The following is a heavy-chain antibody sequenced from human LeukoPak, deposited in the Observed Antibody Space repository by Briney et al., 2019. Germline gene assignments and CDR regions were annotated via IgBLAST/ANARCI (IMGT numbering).Heavy chain of an antibody. V-gene: IGHV1-69*05. CDR1: GGTFSSYA. D-gene: IGHD6-13*01. Sequence: SVKVSCKASGGTFSSYAISWVRQAPGQGLEWMGGIIPIFGTANYAQKFQGRVTITTDESTSTAYMELSSLRSEDTGVYYCARDRIEADRYFDYWGQGTLVTVSS. CDR3: ARDRIEADRYFDY. CDR2: IIPIFGTA. J-gene: IGHJ4*02.